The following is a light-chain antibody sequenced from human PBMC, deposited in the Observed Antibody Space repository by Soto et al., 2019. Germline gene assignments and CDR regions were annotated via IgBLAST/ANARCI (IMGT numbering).Light chain of an antibody. CDR2: DAS. CDR1: QSVSRY. V-gene: IGKV3-11*01. J-gene: IGKJ1*01. CDR3: QQRSNWLWT. Sequence: EIVLTQSPATLSLSPGDRATLSCRASQSVSRYLAWYQQKPGQAPRLLIHDASYRATGIPTRFSGSGSGTDFTLSISSLEPEDFAVYYCQQRSNWLWTFGQGTKVEIK.